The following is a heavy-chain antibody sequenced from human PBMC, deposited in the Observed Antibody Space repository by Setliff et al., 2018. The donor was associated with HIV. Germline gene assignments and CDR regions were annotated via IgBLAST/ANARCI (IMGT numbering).Heavy chain of an antibody. CDR3: ARGVHSGGSGWYNWYFDL. CDR1: GGTFSGHA. Sequence: SVKVSCKASGGTFSGHAFSWVRQAPGQGLEWMGGIIPTFDTANYAQKFQGRVTITADKSTNTVYMELNSLRSEDTAMYYCARGVHSGGSGWYNWYFDLWGRGTLVTVSS. J-gene: IGHJ2*01. D-gene: IGHD6-19*01. V-gene: IGHV1-69*06. CDR2: IIPTFDTA.